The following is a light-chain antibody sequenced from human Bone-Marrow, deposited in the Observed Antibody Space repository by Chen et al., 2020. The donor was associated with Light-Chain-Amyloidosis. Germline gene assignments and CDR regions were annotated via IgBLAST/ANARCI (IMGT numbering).Light chain of an antibody. J-gene: IGLJ3*02. Sequence: SYVLTQPSSVSVAPGQTATIACGGNNIGPTSVHWYQQTPGQAPLLVVYDDSDRPSGIPERLSGSNSGNTATRTISRVEAGDEADYYCQVWDRSSDRPVFGGGTKLTVL. CDR3: QVWDRSSDRPV. CDR1: NIGPTS. V-gene: IGLV3-21*02. CDR2: DDS.